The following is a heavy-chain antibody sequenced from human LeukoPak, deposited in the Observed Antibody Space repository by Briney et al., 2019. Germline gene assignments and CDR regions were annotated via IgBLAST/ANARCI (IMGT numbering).Heavy chain of an antibody. Sequence: GGSLRLSCAASGFTFNRYAMYAMNWVRQAPGRGLEWVSSISGSGGGPYYSDSVKGRFTISRDNSKNTLYLQMNSLRAEDTAVYYCAKDYYDSSGYYLDYWGQGTLVTVSS. V-gene: IGHV3-23*01. CDR3: AKDYYDSSGYYLDY. CDR2: ISGSGGGP. CDR1: GFTFNRYA. D-gene: IGHD3-22*01. J-gene: IGHJ4*02.